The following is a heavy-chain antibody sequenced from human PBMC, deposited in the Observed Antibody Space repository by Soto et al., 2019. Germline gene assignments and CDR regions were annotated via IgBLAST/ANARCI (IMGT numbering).Heavy chain of an antibody. V-gene: IGHV3-23*01. CDR3: AKAGQGYSSSFDY. D-gene: IGHD6-13*01. CDR2: ISGSGGST. Sequence: EVQLLESGGGLVQPRGSLRLSCAASGFTFSSYAMSWVRQAPGKGLEWVSAISGSGGSTYYADSVKGRFTISRDNSKNTLYLQMNSLRAEDTAVYYCAKAGQGYSSSFDYWGQGTLVTVSS. J-gene: IGHJ4*02. CDR1: GFTFSSYA.